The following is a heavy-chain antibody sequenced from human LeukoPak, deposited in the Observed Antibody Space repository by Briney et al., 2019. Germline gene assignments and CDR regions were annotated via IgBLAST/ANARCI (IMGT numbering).Heavy chain of an antibody. Sequence: HGESLKISCKGSGYSFTSYWIGWVRQMPGKGLEWMGIIYPGDSDTRYSPSFQGQVTISADKSISTAYLQWSSLKASDTAMYYCARHSLTYYDILTGYYPDYWGQGTLVTVSS. V-gene: IGHV5-51*01. CDR1: GYSFTSYW. CDR2: IYPGDSDT. J-gene: IGHJ4*02. D-gene: IGHD3-9*01. CDR3: ARHSLTYYDILTGYYPDY.